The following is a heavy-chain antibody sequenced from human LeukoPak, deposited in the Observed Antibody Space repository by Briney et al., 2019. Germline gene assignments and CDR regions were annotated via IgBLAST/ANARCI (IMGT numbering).Heavy chain of an antibody. CDR2: TNPNSGGT. CDR1: GYTFTGYY. J-gene: IGHJ4*02. CDR3: ARADWNYGEYYFDY. Sequence: ASVKVSCKASGYTFTGYYMHWVRQAPGQGLEWMGWTNPNSGGTNYAQKFQGRVTMTRDTSISTAYMELSRLRSDDTAVYYCARADWNYGEYYFDYWGQGTLVTVSS. V-gene: IGHV1-2*02. D-gene: IGHD1-7*01.